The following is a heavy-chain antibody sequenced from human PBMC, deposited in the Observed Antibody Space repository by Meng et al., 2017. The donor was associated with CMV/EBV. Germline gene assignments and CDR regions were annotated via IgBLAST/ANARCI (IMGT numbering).Heavy chain of an antibody. Sequence: GGSLRLFCAASGFTFSSYAMHWVRQAPGKGLEYVSAISSNGGSTYYADSVKGRFTISRDNSKNTLYLQMGSLRAEDMAVYYCARSVGELPVYYYGMDVWGQGTTVTVSS. CDR3: ARSVGELPVYYYGMDV. V-gene: IGHV3-64*02. D-gene: IGHD1-26*01. J-gene: IGHJ6*02. CDR1: GFTFSSYA. CDR2: ISSNGGST.